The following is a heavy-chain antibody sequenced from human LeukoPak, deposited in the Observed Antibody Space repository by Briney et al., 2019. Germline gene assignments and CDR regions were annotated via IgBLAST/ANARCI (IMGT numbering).Heavy chain of an antibody. CDR1: GFTFSSYG. CDR3: ARDAPPHMNFDY. J-gene: IGHJ4*02. V-gene: IGHV3-33*01. Sequence: PGRSLRLSCAASGFTFSSYGMHWVRQAPGKGLEWVAVIWYDGSNKYYADSVKGRFTISRDNSKDTLYLQMNSLRAEDTAVYYCARDAPPHMNFDYWGQGTLVTVSS. D-gene: IGHD2-21*01. CDR2: IWYDGSNK.